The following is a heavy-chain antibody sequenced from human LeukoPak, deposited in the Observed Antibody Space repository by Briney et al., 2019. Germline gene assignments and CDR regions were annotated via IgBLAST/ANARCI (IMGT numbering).Heavy chain of an antibody. CDR2: IIPILGIA. J-gene: IGHJ5*02. Sequence: SVKVSCKASGGTFSSYAISWVRQAPGQGPEWMGRIIPILGIANYAQKFQGRVTITADKSTSTAYMELSSLRSEDTAVYYCASTYIVVVPAAMENWFDPWGQGTLVTVSS. CDR3: ASTYIVVVPAAMENWFDP. CDR1: GGTFSSYA. D-gene: IGHD2-2*01. V-gene: IGHV1-69*04.